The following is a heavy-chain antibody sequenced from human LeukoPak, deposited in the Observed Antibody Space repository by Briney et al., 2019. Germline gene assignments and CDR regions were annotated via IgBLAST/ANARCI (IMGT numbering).Heavy chain of an antibody. V-gene: IGHV3-30*02. CDR1: GFTFSSYG. D-gene: IGHD5-24*01. CDR3: ARDHRRWLQFSLDAFDI. J-gene: IGHJ3*02. CDR2: IRYDGSNK. Sequence: PGGSLRLSCAVSGFTFSSYGMHWVRQAPGKGLEWVAFIRYDGSNKYYADSVKGRFTISRDNSKNTLYLQMNSLRAEDTAVYYCARDHRRWLQFSLDAFDIWGQGTMVTVSS.